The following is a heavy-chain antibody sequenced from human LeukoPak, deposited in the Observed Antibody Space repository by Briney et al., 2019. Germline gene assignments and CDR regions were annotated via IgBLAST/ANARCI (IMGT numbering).Heavy chain of an antibody. CDR3: ARGPRIVVRRYFDL. J-gene: IGHJ2*01. Sequence: SETLSLTCAVYAGSFSGYYWSWIRQPPGKGLEWIGEINHSGSTNYNPSLKSRVTISVGTSKNQFSLKLSSVTAADTAVYYCARGPRIVVRRYFDLWGRGTLVTVSS. CDR2: INHSGST. CDR1: AGSFSGYY. D-gene: IGHD2-15*01. V-gene: IGHV4-34*01.